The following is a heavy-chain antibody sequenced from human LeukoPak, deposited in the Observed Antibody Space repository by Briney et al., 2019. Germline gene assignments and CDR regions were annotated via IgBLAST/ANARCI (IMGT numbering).Heavy chain of an antibody. CDR2: ISGSGGST. V-gene: IGHV3-23*01. Sequence: GGSLRLSCAASGFTFSSYAMSWVRQAPGKGLEWVSAISGSGGSTYYAASVKGRFTISRDNSKNTLHLQMTSLRAENTALYYCAKDRITMVRGVKGVYYFVYWGEGTLVTVSS. CDR1: GFTFSSYA. J-gene: IGHJ4*02. CDR3: AKDRITMVRGVKGVYYFVY. D-gene: IGHD3-10*01.